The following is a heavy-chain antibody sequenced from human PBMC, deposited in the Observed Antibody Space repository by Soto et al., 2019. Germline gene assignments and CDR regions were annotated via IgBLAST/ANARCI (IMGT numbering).Heavy chain of an antibody. CDR3: ARGANWDGYSYYDSSGYSPFDY. J-gene: IGHJ4*02. Sequence: EASVKVSCKASGYTFTSYGISWVRQAPGQGLEWMGWISAYNGNTNYAQKLQGRVTMTTDTSTSTAYMELRSLRSDDTAVYYCARGANWDGYSYYDSSGYSPFDYWGQGTLVTVSS. D-gene: IGHD3-22*01. V-gene: IGHV1-18*01. CDR2: ISAYNGNT. CDR1: GYTFTSYG.